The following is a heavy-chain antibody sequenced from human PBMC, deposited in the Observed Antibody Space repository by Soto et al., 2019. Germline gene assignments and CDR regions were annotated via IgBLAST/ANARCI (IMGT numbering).Heavy chain of an antibody. V-gene: IGHV3-66*01. CDR2: IYSGGTT. CDR3: ARGGSGSEWADYGMDV. Sequence: EVQLVESGGGLVQPGGSLRLSCAGSALTASKNYMSWVRQPPGKGLEWVSVIYSGGTTYYADSVKDRFSISRDNSKSTLYLQMDNLRAGDTAVYYCARGGSGSEWADYGMDVWGQGTTVTVSS. J-gene: IGHJ6*02. CDR1: ALTASKNY. D-gene: IGHD3-10*01.